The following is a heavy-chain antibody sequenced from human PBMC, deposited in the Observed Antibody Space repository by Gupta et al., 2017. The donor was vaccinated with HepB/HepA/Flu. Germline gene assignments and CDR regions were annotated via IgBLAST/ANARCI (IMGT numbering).Heavy chain of an antibody. CDR1: GGTFSSYA. D-gene: IGHD2-2*01. J-gene: IGHJ4*02. V-gene: IGHV1-69*06. CDR3: ASGLPAASPGEEAKGGYLDY. CDR2: IIPIFGTT. Sequence: QVQQVQSGAEVKKPGSSMKVSCKASGGTFSSYAISWARQAPGPGLGWMGGIIPIFGTTHYAEKYQGRVTITADKSTSTAYMELSSLRSEDTAVYYCASGLPAASPGEEAKGGYLDYWGQGTRGTVSA.